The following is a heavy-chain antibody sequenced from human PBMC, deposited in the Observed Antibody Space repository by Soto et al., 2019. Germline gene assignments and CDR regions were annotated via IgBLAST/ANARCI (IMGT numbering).Heavy chain of an antibody. CDR2: IYYSGST. Sequence: QVQLQESGPGLVKPSQTLSLTCTVSGGSISSGDYYWSWIRQPPGKGLEWIGYIYYSGSTYYNPSLKSRVTTSVDTSKNQFSLKLSSVTAADTAVYYCARDGWHCSSTSCYSHWFDPCGQGTLVTVSS. CDR1: GGSISSGDYY. V-gene: IGHV4-30-4*01. D-gene: IGHD2-2*01. J-gene: IGHJ5*02. CDR3: ARDGWHCSSTSCYSHWFDP.